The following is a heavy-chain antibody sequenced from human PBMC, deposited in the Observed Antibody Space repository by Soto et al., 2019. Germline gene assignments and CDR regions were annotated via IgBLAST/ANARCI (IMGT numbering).Heavy chain of an antibody. V-gene: IGHV4-34*01. CDR2: INHSGST. CDR1: GGSFSGYY. J-gene: IGHJ6*02. D-gene: IGHD5-18*01. CDR3: ARGVDTASQSLMTHYYYGMDV. Sequence: SETLSLTCAVYGGSFSGYYWSWIRQPPGKGLEWIGEINHSGSTNYNPSLKSRVTISVDTSKNQFSLKLSSVTAADTAVYYCARGVDTASQSLMTHYYYGMDVWGQGTTVTVSS.